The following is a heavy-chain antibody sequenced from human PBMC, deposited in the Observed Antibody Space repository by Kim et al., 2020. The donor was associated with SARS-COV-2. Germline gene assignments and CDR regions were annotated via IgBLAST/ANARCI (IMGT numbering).Heavy chain of an antibody. J-gene: IGHJ4*02. CDR1: GGSFSGYY. CDR3: ARGSGDIVVVPPDY. CDR2: INHSGST. D-gene: IGHD2-2*01. V-gene: IGHV4-34*01. Sequence: SETLSLTCAVYGGSFSGYYWSWIRQPPGKGLEWIGEINHSGSTNYNPSLKSRVTISVDTSKNQFSLKLSSVTAADTAVYYCARGSGDIVVVPPDYWGQGTLVTVSS.